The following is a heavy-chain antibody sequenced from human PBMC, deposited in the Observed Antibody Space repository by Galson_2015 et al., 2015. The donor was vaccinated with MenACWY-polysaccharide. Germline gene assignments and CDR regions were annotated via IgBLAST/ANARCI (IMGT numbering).Heavy chain of an antibody. Sequence: ETLSLTCTVSGGSISATRYYWGHLRQPQGKGLEWIGSIFYRGNAYYNPCLYSRIPISLATANHQLSLSLRSETAADTAVYYCARELDTVPQGVREGAFDDWGQGNLVTVSS. CDR3: ARELDTVPQGVREGAFDD. D-gene: IGHD2-2*01. V-gene: IGHV4-39*07. CDR2: IFYRGNA. CDR1: GGSISATRYY. J-gene: IGHJ4*02.